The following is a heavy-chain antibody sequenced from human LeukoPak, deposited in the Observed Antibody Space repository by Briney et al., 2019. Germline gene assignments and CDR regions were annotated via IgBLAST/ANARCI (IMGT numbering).Heavy chain of an antibody. CDR3: ARGGVVGGFDY. CDR1: RFTFSSYG. V-gene: IGHV3-33*01. CDR2: IRSDGSNR. Sequence: GGSLRLSCAASRFTFSSYGMHWVRQAPGKGLEWVAVIRSDGSNRYYADSVKGRFTISRDNAKNTLYLQMNSLRGEDTAVYYCARGGVVGGFDYWGQGTLVTVSS. D-gene: IGHD2-2*01. J-gene: IGHJ4*02.